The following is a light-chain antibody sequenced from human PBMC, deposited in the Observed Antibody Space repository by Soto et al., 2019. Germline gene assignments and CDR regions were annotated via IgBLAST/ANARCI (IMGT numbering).Light chain of an antibody. Sequence: EIVLTQSPGTLSLSPGERATLSCRASQSVSSSYLAWYQQKPGQAPRLLIYGASSRATGIPDRFSGSGSGKDFTLTISRLEPEDFAVYYCQQFGSSPGTFGKGTRV. V-gene: IGKV3-20*01. CDR2: GAS. J-gene: IGKJ1*01. CDR1: QSVSSSY. CDR3: QQFGSSPGT.